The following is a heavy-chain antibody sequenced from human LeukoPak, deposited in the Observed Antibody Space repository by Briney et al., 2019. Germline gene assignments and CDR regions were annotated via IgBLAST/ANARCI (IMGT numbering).Heavy chain of an antibody. V-gene: IGHV4-34*01. CDR2: INHSGST. Sequence: PSETLSLTCAVYGGSFSGYYWSWIRQPPGKGLEWIGEINHSGSTNYNPSLKSRVTISVDTSKNQFSLKLSSVTAADTAVYYCARDPRRYRRAFDIWGQGTVVTVSS. CDR1: GGSFSGYY. J-gene: IGHJ3*02. CDR3: ARDPRRYRRAFDI. D-gene: IGHD1-14*01.